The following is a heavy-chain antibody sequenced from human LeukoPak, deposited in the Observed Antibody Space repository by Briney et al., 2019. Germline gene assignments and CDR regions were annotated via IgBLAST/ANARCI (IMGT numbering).Heavy chain of an antibody. CDR3: AGYCSSTSCYYYYYMDV. D-gene: IGHD2-2*01. J-gene: IGHJ6*03. CDR2: INHSGST. V-gene: IGHV4-34*01. CDR1: GGSFSGYY. Sequence: PSETLSLTCAVYGGSFSGYYWSWIRQPPGKGLEWIGEINHSGSTNYNPSLKSRVTISVDTSKNQFSLKLSSVTAADTAVYYCAGYCSSTSCYYYYYMDVWGKGTTVTVSS.